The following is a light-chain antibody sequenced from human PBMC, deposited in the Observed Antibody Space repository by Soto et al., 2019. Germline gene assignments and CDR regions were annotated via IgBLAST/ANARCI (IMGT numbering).Light chain of an antibody. J-gene: IGKJ5*01. CDR2: GAS. CDR3: QQYDSSPFT. V-gene: IGKV3-20*01. CDR1: QSVSSSY. Sequence: EIVLTHSPGTLSLSPCERATLSFSASQSVSSSYLAWYQQKPGQAPRLLIHGASSRATGIPDRISGSGSGTDFTLTISRLEPEDFAVYYCQQYDSSPFTFGQGTRLENK.